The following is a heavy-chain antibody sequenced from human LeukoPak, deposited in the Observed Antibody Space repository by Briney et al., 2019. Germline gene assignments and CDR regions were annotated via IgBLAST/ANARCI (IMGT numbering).Heavy chain of an antibody. CDR1: GYTLTELS. J-gene: IGHJ3*02. CDR2: FDPKDGET. Sequence: ASVKVSCKVSGYTLTELSMHWVRQSPGKGLEWMGGFDPKDGETIYAQKFQGRVTMTEDTSTDTAYMELSSLRSEDTAVYYCATDRSGSYSGMDAFDIWGQGTMVTVSS. D-gene: IGHD1-26*01. CDR3: ATDRSGSYSGMDAFDI. V-gene: IGHV1-24*01.